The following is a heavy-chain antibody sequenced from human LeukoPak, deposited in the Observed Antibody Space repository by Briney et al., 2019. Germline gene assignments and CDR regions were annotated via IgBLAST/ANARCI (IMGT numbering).Heavy chain of an antibody. D-gene: IGHD6-19*01. CDR3: ARGDIAVAGTLVDY. CDR1: GYTVTELS. Sequence: ASVKVSCKVSGYTVTELSMHWVRQSPGKGLEWMGIINPSGGSTSYAQKFQGRVTMTRDMSTSTVYMELSSLRSEDTAVYYCARGDIAVAGTLVDYWGQGTLVTVSS. J-gene: IGHJ4*02. V-gene: IGHV1-46*01. CDR2: INPSGGST.